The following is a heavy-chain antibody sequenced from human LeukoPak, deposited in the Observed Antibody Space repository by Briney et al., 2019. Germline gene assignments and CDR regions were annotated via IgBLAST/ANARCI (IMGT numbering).Heavy chain of an antibody. CDR2: IYYSGST. Sequence: SETLSLTCTVSGGSISSYYWSWIRQPPGKGLNWIGYIYYSGSTNYNPSLKSRVTISVDTSKNQFSLKLSSVTAADTAVYYCARGGWYKGYFQHWGQGTLVTVSS. J-gene: IGHJ1*01. V-gene: IGHV4-59*01. CDR1: GGSISSYY. CDR3: ARGGWYKGYFQH. D-gene: IGHD1-1*01.